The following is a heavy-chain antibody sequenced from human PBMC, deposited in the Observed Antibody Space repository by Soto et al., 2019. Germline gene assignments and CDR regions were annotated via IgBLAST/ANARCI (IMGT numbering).Heavy chain of an antibody. V-gene: IGHV3-23*01. Sequence: EVQLLESGGGLVQPGGSLRLSCAASGFTFSSYAMSWVRQAPGKGLEWVSAISGSGGSTYYAYSVKGRFTISRDNSKNTRYLQMNSLRSEDTAVYYCAKASGWLRPLDWGQGTLVTVSS. CDR1: GFTFSSYA. CDR2: ISGSGGST. CDR3: AKASGWLRPLD. D-gene: IGHD6-19*01. J-gene: IGHJ4*02.